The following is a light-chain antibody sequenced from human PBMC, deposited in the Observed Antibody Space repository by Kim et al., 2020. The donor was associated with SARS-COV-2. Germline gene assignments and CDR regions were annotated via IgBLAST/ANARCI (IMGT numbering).Light chain of an antibody. CDR2: GAS. CDR3: QQYNNWPLYT. CDR1: QSVSSN. J-gene: IGKJ2*01. V-gene: IGKV3-15*01. Sequence: EIVMTQSPATLSVSPGGRATLSCRASQSVSSNLAWYQHKPVQAPRLLIYGASTRATAIPPRFSGSGSGTEFTLTIDNLQPEDLGVYYCQQYNNWPLYTFGQGTKLEI.